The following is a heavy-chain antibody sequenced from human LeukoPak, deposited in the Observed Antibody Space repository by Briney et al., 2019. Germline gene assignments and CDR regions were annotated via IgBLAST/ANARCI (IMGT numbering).Heavy chain of an antibody. CDR3: ARDIYCSSTSCYGGVDY. CDR2: IYAGGDT. CDR1: GFTVSTNF. Sequence: GGSLRLSCAASGFTVSTNFMSWVRQAPGKGLEWVSVIYAGGDTYYADSVKGRFTISRDNAKNSLYLQMNSLRAEDTAVYYCARDIYCSSTSCYGGVDYWGQGTLVTVSS. D-gene: IGHD2-2*01. J-gene: IGHJ4*02. V-gene: IGHV3-53*01.